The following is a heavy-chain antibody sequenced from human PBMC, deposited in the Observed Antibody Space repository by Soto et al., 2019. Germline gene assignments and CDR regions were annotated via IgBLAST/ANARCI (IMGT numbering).Heavy chain of an antibody. D-gene: IGHD3-3*01. Sequence: ASVKVSCKASGXTFTGYFMHWVRQAPGQGLEWMGWINPNGGATKYAQKFQGRVTLSRDTSISTAYMELSGLRSDDTAVYYCARGGGTILAPLPWGQGTLVTVSS. CDR3: ARGGGTILAPLP. CDR1: GXTFTGYF. J-gene: IGHJ5*02. CDR2: INPNGGAT. V-gene: IGHV1-2*02.